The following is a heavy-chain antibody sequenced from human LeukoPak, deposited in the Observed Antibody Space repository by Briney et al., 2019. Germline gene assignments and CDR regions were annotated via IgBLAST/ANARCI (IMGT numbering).Heavy chain of an antibody. CDR2: ISAYNGNT. CDR3: ARDLGELSPRLPSYDY. Sequence: ASVKVSCKASGYTFTSYDINWVRQAPGQGLEWMGWISAYNGNTNYAQKLQGRVTMTTDTSTSTAYMELRSLRSDDTAVYYCARDLGELSPRLPSYDYWGQGTLVTVSS. V-gene: IGHV1-18*01. J-gene: IGHJ4*02. CDR1: GYTFTSYD. D-gene: IGHD3-16*02.